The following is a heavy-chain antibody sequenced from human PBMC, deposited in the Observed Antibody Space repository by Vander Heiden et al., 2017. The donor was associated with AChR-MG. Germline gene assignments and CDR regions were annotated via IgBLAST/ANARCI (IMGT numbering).Heavy chain of an antibody. CDR1: GGSISSYY. Sequence: QVQLQESGPGLVKPSETLSLTCTVSGGSISSYYWSWIRQPPGKGLEWIGYIYYSGSTNYNPSLKSRVTISVDTSKNQFSLKLSSVTAADTAVYYCARGVGWPQTFDYWGQGTLVTVSS. V-gene: IGHV4-59*01. J-gene: IGHJ4*02. CDR2: IYYSGST. CDR3: ARGVGWPQTFDY.